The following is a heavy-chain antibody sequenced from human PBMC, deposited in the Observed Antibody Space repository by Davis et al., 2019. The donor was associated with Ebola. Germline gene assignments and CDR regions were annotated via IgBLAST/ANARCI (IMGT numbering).Heavy chain of an antibody. J-gene: IGHJ4*02. Sequence: GGSLRLSCAASGFTFSSYGMHWVRQAPGKGLEWVAVISYDGSNKYYADSVKGRFTISRDNSKNTLYLQMNSLRAEDTAVYYCATEYSSIYWGQGTLVTVSS. D-gene: IGHD6-6*01. CDR1: GFTFSSYG. CDR3: ATEYSSIY. CDR2: ISYDGSNK. V-gene: IGHV3-30*03.